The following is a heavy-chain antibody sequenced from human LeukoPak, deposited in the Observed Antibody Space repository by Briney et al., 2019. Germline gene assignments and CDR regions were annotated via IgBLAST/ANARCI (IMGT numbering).Heavy chain of an antibody. Sequence: ASVKVSCKASGYTFTGYYMHWVRQAPGQGLEWMGWINPNSGGTNYAQKFQGRVTMTRNTSISTAYMELSSLRSEDTAVYYWARGLRRGTAMVTGYWGQGTLVTVSS. V-gene: IGHV1-2*02. D-gene: IGHD5-18*01. J-gene: IGHJ4*02. CDR2: INPNSGGT. CDR3: ARGLRRGTAMVTGY. CDR1: GYTFTGYY.